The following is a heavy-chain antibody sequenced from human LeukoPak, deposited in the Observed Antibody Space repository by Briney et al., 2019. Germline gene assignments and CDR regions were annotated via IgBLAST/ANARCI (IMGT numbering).Heavy chain of an antibody. CDR2: ISSSSSYI. Sequence: GGPLRLSCAASGFTFSSYSMNWVRQAPGKGLEWVSSISSSSSYIYYADSVKGRFTISRDNAKNSLYLQMNSLRAEDTAVYYCARESHGDHTGDYWGQGTLVTVSS. CDR3: ARESHGDHTGDY. CDR1: GFTFSSYS. V-gene: IGHV3-21*01. D-gene: IGHD4-17*01. J-gene: IGHJ4*02.